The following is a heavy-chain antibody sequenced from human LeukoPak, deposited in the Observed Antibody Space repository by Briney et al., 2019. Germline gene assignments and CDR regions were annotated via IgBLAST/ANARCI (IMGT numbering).Heavy chain of an antibody. V-gene: IGHV3-30*04. CDR3: ARDNVARIAAAGTFDY. CDR1: GFTFSNYA. Sequence: GRSLRLSCAASGFTFSNYAIHWVRQAPGKGLEWVAVISYDGSNKDHADSVKSRFTISRDNSENTLFLQMNSLRPEDTAVYYCARDNVARIAAAGTFDYWGQGALVTVSS. D-gene: IGHD6-13*01. J-gene: IGHJ4*02. CDR2: ISYDGSNK.